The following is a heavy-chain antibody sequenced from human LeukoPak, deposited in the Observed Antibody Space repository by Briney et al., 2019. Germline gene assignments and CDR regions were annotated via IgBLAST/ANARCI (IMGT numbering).Heavy chain of an antibody. Sequence: GGSLRLSCAASGFTFSSYAMHWVRQAPGKGLEWVAVISYDGSNKYYADSVKGRFTISRDNSKNTLYLQMNSLRAEDTAVYYCARDQGISPYYDYVWGSYRYTGTFDYWGQGTLVTVSS. J-gene: IGHJ4*02. CDR2: ISYDGSNK. V-gene: IGHV3-30*04. D-gene: IGHD3-16*02. CDR3: ARDQGISPYYDYVWGSYRYTGTFDY. CDR1: GFTFSSYA.